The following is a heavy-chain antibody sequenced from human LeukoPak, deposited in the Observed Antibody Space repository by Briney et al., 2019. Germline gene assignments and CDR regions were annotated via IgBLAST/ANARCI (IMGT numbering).Heavy chain of an antibody. V-gene: IGHV4-39*07. CDR1: GGPISSGDYY. Sequence: SETLSLNCTVSGGPISSGDYYWGWIRQPPGMGPEWTGSINYRGTTYYNPSLQSRVAISVDTSKNQFSLQLTSVTATDTAVYYCARVSRDSGNYYTFLDYWGQGTLVTVSS. J-gene: IGHJ4*02. D-gene: IGHD1-26*01. CDR2: INYRGTT. CDR3: ARVSRDSGNYYTFLDY.